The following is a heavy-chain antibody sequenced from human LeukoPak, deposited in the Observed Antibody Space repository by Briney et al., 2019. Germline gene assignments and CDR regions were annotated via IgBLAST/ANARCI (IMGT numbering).Heavy chain of an antibody. CDR2: ISYDGSNK. D-gene: IGHD3-10*01. CDR1: GFTFSSYG. CDR3: AKRRRQQLATSWFRDGMDV. J-gene: IGHJ6*02. V-gene: IGHV3-30*18. Sequence: QPGRSLRLSCAASGFTFSSYGMHWVRQAPGKGLEWVAVISYDGSNKYYADSVKGRFTISRDNSKNTLYLQMNSLRAEDTAVYYCAKRRRQQLATSWFRDGMDVWGQGTTVTVSS.